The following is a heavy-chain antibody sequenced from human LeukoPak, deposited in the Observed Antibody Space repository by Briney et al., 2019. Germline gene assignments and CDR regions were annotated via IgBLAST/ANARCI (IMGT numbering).Heavy chain of an antibody. V-gene: IGHV1-18*01. D-gene: IGHD6-19*01. J-gene: IGHJ4*02. CDR2: ISAHDGTR. CDR3: ARRSTLYSSGRFYFDY. Sequence: ASVKVSCKASGYTFTNYGITWVRQAPGQGLEWMGWISAHDGTRDYALKHEDRVTMTTDTSTSTAYMELRGLRSDDTAVYYCARRSTLYSSGRFYFDYWGQGTLVTVSS. CDR1: GYTFTNYG.